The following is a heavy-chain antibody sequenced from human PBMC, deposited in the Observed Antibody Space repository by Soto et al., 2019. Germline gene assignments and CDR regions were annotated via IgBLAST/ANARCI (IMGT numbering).Heavy chain of an antibody. D-gene: IGHD2-15*01. Sequence: QLQLQESGPGLVKPSGTLSLTCTVSGGSISSGSYSWGWIRQPPGKGLEWIGSIYYAGNIDYKSSLKGRLTISVDTPKNHSSLKLSSVTAADTAVYYCASSPIVGYCSGGSCDDAFDIWGQGTMVTVSS. J-gene: IGHJ3*02. CDR1: GGSISSGSYS. CDR2: IYYAGNI. V-gene: IGHV4-39*02. CDR3: ASSPIVGYCSGGSCDDAFDI.